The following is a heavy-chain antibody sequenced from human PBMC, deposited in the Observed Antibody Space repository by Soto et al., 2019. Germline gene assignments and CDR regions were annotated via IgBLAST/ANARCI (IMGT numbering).Heavy chain of an antibody. D-gene: IGHD2-15*01. V-gene: IGHV4-4*02. J-gene: IGHJ3*02. CDR1: GGSISSSNW. CDR2: IYHSGST. CDR3: ARGPIGYCSGGSCYSGYAFDI. Sequence: QVQLQESGPGLVKPSGTLSLTCAVSGGSISSSNWWSWVRQPPGKGLEWIGEIYHSGSTNYNPSLKSRVTLSVDKSKNQFSLKLSSVTAADTAVYYCARGPIGYCSGGSCYSGYAFDIWGQGTMVTVSS.